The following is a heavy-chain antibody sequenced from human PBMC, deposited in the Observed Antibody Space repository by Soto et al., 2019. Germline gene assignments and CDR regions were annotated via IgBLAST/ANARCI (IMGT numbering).Heavy chain of an antibody. V-gene: IGHV3-33*06. J-gene: IGHJ6*02. D-gene: IGHD5-18*01. CDR2: IWYDGSNK. CDR3: AKAAMAPRRWYYYYGMDV. Sequence: GGSLRLSCAASGFTFSSYGMHWVRQAPGKGLEWVAVIWYDGSNKYYVDSVKGRFTISRDNSKNTLYLQMNSLRAEDTAVYYCAKAAMAPRRWYYYYGMDVWGQGTTVTVSS. CDR1: GFTFSSYG.